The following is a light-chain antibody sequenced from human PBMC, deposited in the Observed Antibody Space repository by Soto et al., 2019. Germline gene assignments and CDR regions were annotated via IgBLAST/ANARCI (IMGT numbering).Light chain of an antibody. CDR1: SGDIGSYNL. CDR2: EVN. Sequence: QSALTQPASVSGSPGQSITISCTGTSGDIGSYNLVSWYQHHPGKAPQLMIYEVNKRPSGVPDRFSGSKSGNTASLTISGLQSEDETDYYCCSYAGSSTPFVFGTGTKVNVL. J-gene: IGLJ1*01. CDR3: CSYAGSSTPFV. V-gene: IGLV2-23*02.